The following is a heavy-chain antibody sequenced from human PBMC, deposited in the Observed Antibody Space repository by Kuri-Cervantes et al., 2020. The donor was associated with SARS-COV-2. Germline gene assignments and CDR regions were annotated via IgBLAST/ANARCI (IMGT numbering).Heavy chain of an antibody. CDR2: INPSGGST. CDR1: GYTFTSYY. D-gene: IGHD6-13*01. J-gene: IGHJ4*02. V-gene: IGHV1-46*03. CDR3: ARSTAGYSSSWYTDY. Sequence: ASVKVPCKASGYTFTSYYMHWVRQAPGQGLEWMGIINPSGGSTSYAQKFQGRVTMTRDTSTSTVYMELSSLRSEDTAVYYCARSTAGYSSSWYTDYWGQGTLVTVSS.